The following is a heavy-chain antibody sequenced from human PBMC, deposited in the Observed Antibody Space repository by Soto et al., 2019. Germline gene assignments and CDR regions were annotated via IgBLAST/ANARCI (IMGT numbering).Heavy chain of an antibody. CDR2: TYYNGNA. V-gene: IGHV4-39*01. CDR3: ARHFVAVVIIGWGY. Sequence: QLQLQESGPGLVKPSETLSLTCTVSGGSIDRSNYYWDWIRQPPGKGLEWIGTTYYNGNAYYNPSLKSRVTMSVDTSKNQFSLKLISVTAADTALYYCARHFVAVVIIGWGYWGQGTLVTVSS. D-gene: IGHD3-3*01. CDR1: GGSIDRSNYY. J-gene: IGHJ4*02.